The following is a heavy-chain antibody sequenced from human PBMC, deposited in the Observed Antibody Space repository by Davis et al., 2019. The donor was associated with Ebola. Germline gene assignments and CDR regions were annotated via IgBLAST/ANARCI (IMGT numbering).Heavy chain of an antibody. CDR1: GGSISINSYY. D-gene: IGHD3-9*01. J-gene: IGHJ4*02. CDR3: ARGAVRYFDWLFPAGGPYFDY. V-gene: IGHV4-39*07. CDR2: INHSGST. Sequence: MPSETLSLTCTVSGGSISINSYYWSWIRQPPGKGLEWIGEINHSGSTNYNPSLKSRVTISVDTSKNQFSLKLSSVTAADTAVYYCARGAVRYFDWLFPAGGPYFDYWGQGTLVTVSS.